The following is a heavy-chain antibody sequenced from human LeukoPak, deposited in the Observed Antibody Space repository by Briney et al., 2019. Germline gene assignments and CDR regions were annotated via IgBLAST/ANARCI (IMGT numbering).Heavy chain of an antibody. CDR1: GFTFSSYG. J-gene: IGHJ4*02. Sequence: GRSLRLSCAASGFTFSSYGMHWVRQAPGKGLEWVAVIWYDGSNKYYADSVKGRFTISRDNSKNTLYLQMNSLRAEDTAVYYCARDWGLIYYYGSGSYYNEHYFDYWGQGTLVTVSS. D-gene: IGHD3-10*01. CDR3: ARDWGLIYYYGSGSYYNEHYFDY. CDR2: IWYDGSNK. V-gene: IGHV3-33*01.